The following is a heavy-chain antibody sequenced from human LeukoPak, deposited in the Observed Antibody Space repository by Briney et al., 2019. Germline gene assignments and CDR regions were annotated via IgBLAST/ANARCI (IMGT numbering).Heavy chain of an antibody. D-gene: IGHD4-11*01. CDR3: AKRPSDYSDYVSYFDY. CDR2: ISDDGRSK. CDR1: GFSFISYG. V-gene: IGHV3-30*18. Sequence: GGSLRLSCAAPGFSFISYGMHWVRQAPGKGLEWVGVISDDGRSKDYADSVKGRFTISRDNSKDTLYLQMNSLRAEDTAVYYCAKRPSDYSDYVSYFDYWGQGTLVTVSS. J-gene: IGHJ4*02.